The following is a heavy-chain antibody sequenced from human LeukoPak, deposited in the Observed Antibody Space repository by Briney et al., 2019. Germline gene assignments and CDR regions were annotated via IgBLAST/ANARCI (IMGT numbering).Heavy chain of an antibody. J-gene: IGHJ4*02. CDR1: GGSISSSSYY. D-gene: IGHD1-26*01. CDR2: IYYSGTT. Sequence: SETLSLTCSVSGGSISSSSYYWGWIRQPPGKGLQWIGSIYYSGTTYYNPPLKSRVTISLDTSKNQFSLRLTAVTAADTAVYYCASRNSGSYYDSYYFDYWGQGTLVTVSS. CDR3: ASRNSGSYYDSYYFDY. V-gene: IGHV4-39*01.